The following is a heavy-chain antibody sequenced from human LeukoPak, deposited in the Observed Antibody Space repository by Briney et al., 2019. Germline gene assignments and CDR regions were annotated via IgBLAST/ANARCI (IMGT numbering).Heavy chain of an antibody. Sequence: PSETLSLTCAVYGGSFSGYYWSWIRHPPGKGLEWIGEINHSGSTNYNPSLKSRVTISVDTSKNQFSLKLSSVTAADTAVYYCARGKWLRPFDYWGQGTLVTVSS. J-gene: IGHJ4*02. D-gene: IGHD5-12*01. CDR2: INHSGST. V-gene: IGHV4-34*01. CDR3: ARGKWLRPFDY. CDR1: GGSFSGYY.